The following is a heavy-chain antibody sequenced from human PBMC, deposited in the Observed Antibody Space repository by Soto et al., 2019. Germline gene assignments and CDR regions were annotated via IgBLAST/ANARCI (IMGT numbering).Heavy chain of an antibody. CDR1: GFTFSSYW. CDR3: ARGGSPIQLWLRDCYYYGMDV. CDR2: IKQDGSEK. D-gene: IGHD5-18*01. J-gene: IGHJ6*02. Sequence: GGSLRLSCAASGFTFSSYWMSWVRQAPGKGLEWVANIKQDGSEKYYVDSVKGRFTISRDNAKNSLYLQMNSLRAEDTAVYYCARGGSPIQLWLRDCYYYGMDVWGQGTTVTVSS. V-gene: IGHV3-7*01.